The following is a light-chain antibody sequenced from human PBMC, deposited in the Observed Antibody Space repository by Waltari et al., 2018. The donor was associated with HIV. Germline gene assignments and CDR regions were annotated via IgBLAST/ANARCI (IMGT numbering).Light chain of an antibody. V-gene: IGKV3-20*01. CDR3: QQYGGSPLYT. Sequence: EIVLTQSPGTLSLSPGERATLSCRASESLSGSYLVWYQQNPGQAPRLLIYAASKRATGIPDRISGSGSGTDFTLTISRLEPEDFAVYYCQQYGGSPLYTFGQGTKLEIK. CDR2: AAS. J-gene: IGKJ2*01. CDR1: ESLSGSY.